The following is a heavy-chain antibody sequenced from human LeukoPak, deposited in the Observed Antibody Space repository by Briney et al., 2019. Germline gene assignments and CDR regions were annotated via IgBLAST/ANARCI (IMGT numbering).Heavy chain of an antibody. D-gene: IGHD5-18*01. V-gene: IGHV5-51*01. CDR1: GYSFTSYW. Sequence: GESQEISCKGSGYSFTSYWIGWVRQMPGKGLEWMGIIYPGDSNTRYSPSFQGQVTISADKSISTAYLQWSSLKASDTAMYYCARLEDTAMVTWAFDIWGQGTMVTVSS. CDR3: ARLEDTAMVTWAFDI. CDR2: IYPGDSNT. J-gene: IGHJ3*02.